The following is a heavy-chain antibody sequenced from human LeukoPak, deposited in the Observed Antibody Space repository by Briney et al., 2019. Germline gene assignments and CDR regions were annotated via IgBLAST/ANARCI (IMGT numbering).Heavy chain of an antibody. D-gene: IGHD2-2*01. CDR2: IIPIFGTA. V-gene: IGHV1-69*13. J-gene: IGHJ4*02. CDR3: ARALEAVPAATVTTFDY. Sequence: ASVKVSCKASGGTFSSYAISWVRQAPGQGLEWMGGIIPIFGTANYAQKFQGRATITADESTSTAYMELSSLRSEDTAVYYCARALEAVPAATVTTFDYWGQGTLVTVSS. CDR1: GGTFSSYA.